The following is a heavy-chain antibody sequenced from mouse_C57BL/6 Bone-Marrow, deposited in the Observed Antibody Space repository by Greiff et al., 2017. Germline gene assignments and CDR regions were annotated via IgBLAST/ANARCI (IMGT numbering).Heavy chain of an antibody. J-gene: IGHJ3*01. CDR2: INPYNGGT. D-gene: IGHD1-1*01. CDR3: ARGGLGGSPFAY. CDR1: GYTFTDYY. V-gene: IGHV1-19*01. Sequence: VQLQQSGPVLVKPGASVKMSCKASGYTFTDYYMNWVKQSHGKSLEWIGVINPYNGGTSYNQKFKGKATLTVDKSSSTAYMELNSLTSEDSAVYYCARGGLGGSPFAYWGQGTLVTVSA.